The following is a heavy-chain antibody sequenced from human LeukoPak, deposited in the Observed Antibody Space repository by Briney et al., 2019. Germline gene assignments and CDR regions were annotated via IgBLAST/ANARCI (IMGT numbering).Heavy chain of an antibody. V-gene: IGHV4-34*01. D-gene: IGHD1-26*01. CDR1: GGSFNGYY. CDR2: INHSGDT. Sequence: SETLSLTCALYGGSFNGYYWSWIRQPPGKGLEGIGEINHSGDTNYNPSLKSRVAISVDKSKNQFSLNLSSVTAADTAVYYCGRRYSGGSRRFDCWGQGTLVTVSS. J-gene: IGHJ4*02. CDR3: GRRYSGGSRRFDC.